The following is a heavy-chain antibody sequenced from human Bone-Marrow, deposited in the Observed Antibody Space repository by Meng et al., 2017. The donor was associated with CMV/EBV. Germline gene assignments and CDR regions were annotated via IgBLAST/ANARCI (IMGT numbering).Heavy chain of an antibody. J-gene: IGHJ4*02. CDR2: IYHSGST. D-gene: IGHD1-14*01. V-gene: IGHV4-4*02. Sequence: LTCAGSGGSISRSNWWSWVRQPPGKGLEWIGEIYHSGSTNYNPSLKSRVTISVDKSKSQFSLKLSSVTAADTAVYYCARNHGKTDFDYWGQGTLVTVSS. CDR3: ARNHGKTDFDY. CDR1: GGSISRSNW.